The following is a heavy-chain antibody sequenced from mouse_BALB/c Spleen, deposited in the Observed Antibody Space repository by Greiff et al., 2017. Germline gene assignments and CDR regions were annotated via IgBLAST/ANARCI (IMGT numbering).Heavy chain of an antibody. J-gene: IGHJ1*01. CDR2: IYPGSGST. CDR1: GYTFTDYV. Sequence: VQLQQSGPELVKPGASVKMSCKASGYTFTDYVISWVKQRTGQGLEWIGEIYPGSGSTYYNEKFKGKATLTADKSSNTAYMQLSSLTSEDSAVYFCARAMITRDWYFDVWGAGTTVTVSS. CDR3: ARAMITRDWYFDV. V-gene: IGHV1-77*01. D-gene: IGHD2-4*01.